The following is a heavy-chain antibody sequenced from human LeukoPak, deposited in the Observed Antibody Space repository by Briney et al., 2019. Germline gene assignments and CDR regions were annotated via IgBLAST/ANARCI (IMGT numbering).Heavy chain of an antibody. CDR1: GFPFNRFA. Sequence: GGSLRLSCAASGFPFNRFAMSWVRQAPGQGLAWVSAISGGGDAHYADSVKGRFTISRDNSKNTLFLHMNNLTADDTALYYCAKEGITGADSWGQGTLVTVSS. V-gene: IGHV3-23*01. CDR3: AKEGITGADS. CDR2: ISGGGDA. J-gene: IGHJ4*02.